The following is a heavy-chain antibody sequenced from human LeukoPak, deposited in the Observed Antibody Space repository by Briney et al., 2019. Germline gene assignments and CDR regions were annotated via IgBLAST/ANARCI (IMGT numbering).Heavy chain of an antibody. D-gene: IGHD2-2*01. J-gene: IGHJ5*02. V-gene: IGHV1-69*01. CDR3: ASPYCSSTSCSNFDP. Sequence: ASVKVSCKASGGTFSSYAISWVRQAPGQGLEWMGGIISIFGTANYAQKFQGRVTITADESTSTAYMELSSLRSEDTAVYYCASPYCSSTSCSNFDPWGQGTLVTVSS. CDR2: IISIFGTA. CDR1: GGTFSSYA.